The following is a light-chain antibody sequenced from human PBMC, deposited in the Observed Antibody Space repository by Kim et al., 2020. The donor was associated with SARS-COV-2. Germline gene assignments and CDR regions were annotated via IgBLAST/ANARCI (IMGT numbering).Light chain of an antibody. CDR1: NIGSKN. J-gene: IGLJ2*01. V-gene: IGLV3-9*01. Sequence: SYELTQPLSVSVALGQTARITCGGNNIGSKNVHWYQQKPGQAPVLVIYRDSNRPSGIPERFSGSNSGNTATLTISRAQPGDEADYYCQVWDSSTVVFGGG. CDR3: QVWDSSTVV. CDR2: RDS.